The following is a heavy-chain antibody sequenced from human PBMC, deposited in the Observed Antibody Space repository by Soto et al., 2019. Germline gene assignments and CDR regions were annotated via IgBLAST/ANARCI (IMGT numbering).Heavy chain of an antibody. V-gene: IGHV4-30-2*01. CDR3: ARAGSGDYYDSSGYYYEVYFDY. CDR2: IYHSGST. J-gene: IGHJ4*02. CDR1: GGSISSGGYS. Sequence: PSETLSLTCAVSGGSISSGGYSWSWIRQPPGKGLEWIGYIYHSGSTYYNPSLKSRVTISVDRSKNQFSLKLSSVTAADTAVYYCARAGSGDYYDSSGYYYEVYFDYWGQGTLVTVSS. D-gene: IGHD3-22*01.